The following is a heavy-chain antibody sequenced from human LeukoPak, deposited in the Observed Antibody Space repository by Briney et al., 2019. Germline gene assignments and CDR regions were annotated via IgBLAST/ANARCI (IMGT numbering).Heavy chain of an antibody. CDR1: GFTFSSYA. Sequence: SGGSLRLSCAASGFTFSSYAMSWVRQAPGKGLEWVSAISGSGGSTYYADSVKGRFTISRDNSKNTLYLQMNSLRAEDTAVYYCAKDQEVTNYFDYWGQGTLVTVSS. CDR2: ISGSGGST. V-gene: IGHV3-23*01. CDR3: AKDQEVTNYFDY. J-gene: IGHJ4*02. D-gene: IGHD4-4*01.